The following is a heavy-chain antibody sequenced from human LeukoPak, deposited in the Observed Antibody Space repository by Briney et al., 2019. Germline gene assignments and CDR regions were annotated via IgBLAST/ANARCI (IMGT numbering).Heavy chain of an antibody. CDR1: GFTFSSYA. V-gene: IGHV3-23*01. CDR2: ISGTDGST. J-gene: IGHJ3*02. D-gene: IGHD6-19*01. Sequence: PGGSLRLSCAASGFTFSSYAMSWVRQAPGKGLEWVSGISGTDGSTYYADSVKGRFTISRDNSKNTLLLQMNSLRAEDTAVYYCAKDRYSSGWPHAFDIWGQGTMVTVSS. CDR3: AKDRYSSGWPHAFDI.